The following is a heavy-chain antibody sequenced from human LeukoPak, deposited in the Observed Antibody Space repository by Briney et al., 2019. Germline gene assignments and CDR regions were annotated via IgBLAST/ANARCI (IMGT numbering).Heavy chain of an antibody. CDR1: GGSISGYY. J-gene: IGHJ5*02. Sequence: SETLSLTCTVSGGSISGYYWSWIRQPPGKGLEWIGYIYYSGSTKYNPSLKSRVTMSLDTSKSQFSLKLSSVTAADTAVYYCATLPYGDFFPWGQGTLATVSS. D-gene: IGHD4-17*01. CDR3: ATLPYGDFFP. V-gene: IGHV4-59*08. CDR2: IYYSGST.